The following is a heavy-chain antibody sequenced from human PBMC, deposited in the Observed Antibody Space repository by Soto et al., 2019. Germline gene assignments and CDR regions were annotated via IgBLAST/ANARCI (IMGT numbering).Heavy chain of an antibody. CDR1: GYTFTSYG. V-gene: IGHV1-18*01. D-gene: IGHD5-18*01. J-gene: IGHJ4*02. Sequence: VASVKVSCKASGYTFTSYGISWVRQAPGQGLEWMGWINAYNGNTNYAQKVQGRVTMTTDTSTSTAYMELRSLRSDDTAVYYCARDVGYGLIDGWGQGTLVTVSS. CDR2: INAYNGNT. CDR3: ARDVGYGLIDG.